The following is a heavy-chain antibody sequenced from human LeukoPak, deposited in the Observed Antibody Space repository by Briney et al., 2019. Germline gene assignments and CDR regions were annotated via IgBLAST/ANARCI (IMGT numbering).Heavy chain of an antibody. CDR2: LNWNGGRT. V-gene: IGHV3-20*04. D-gene: IGHD3-3*01. J-gene: IGHJ4*02. Sequence: GGSLRLSCAASGFTFDAYGVSWVRQAPGKGLEWVSGLNWNGGRTGYADSVKGRSTISRDNSKNTLYLQMNSLRAEDTAVYYCAKGRYYDFWSGYYLGVYFDYWGQGTLVTVSS. CDR3: AKGRYYDFWSGYYLGVYFDY. CDR1: GFTFDAYG.